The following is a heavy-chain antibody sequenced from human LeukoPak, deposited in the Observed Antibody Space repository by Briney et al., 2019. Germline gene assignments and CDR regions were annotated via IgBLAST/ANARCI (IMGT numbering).Heavy chain of an antibody. Sequence: ASVKVSCKASGYTFTGYYMHWVRQAPGQGLEWMGWINPNSGGTNYAQKFQGRVTMTRDTSISTAYMELRSLRSDDTAVYYCARDRRGFIVVVPAAMKPLDYWGQGTLVTVSS. V-gene: IGHV1-2*02. CDR1: GYTFTGYY. J-gene: IGHJ4*02. D-gene: IGHD2-2*01. CDR2: INPNSGGT. CDR3: ARDRRGFIVVVPAAMKPLDY.